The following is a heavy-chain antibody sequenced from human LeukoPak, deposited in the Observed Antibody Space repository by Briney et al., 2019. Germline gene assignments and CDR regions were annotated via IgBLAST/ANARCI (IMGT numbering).Heavy chain of an antibody. Sequence: SETLSLACTVSGGSISSYYWSWLRQPAGKGLEWIGRIYTSGSTNYNPSLKSRVTMSVDTSKNQFSLKLSSVTAADTAVYYCAREVSSSWRFFDYWGQGTLVTVSS. V-gene: IGHV4-4*07. CDR2: IYTSGST. CDR1: GGSISSYY. D-gene: IGHD6-13*01. CDR3: AREVSSSWRFFDY. J-gene: IGHJ4*02.